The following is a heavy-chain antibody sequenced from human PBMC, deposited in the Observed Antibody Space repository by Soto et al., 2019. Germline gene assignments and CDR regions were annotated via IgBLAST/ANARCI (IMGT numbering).Heavy chain of an antibody. V-gene: IGHV4-34*01. D-gene: IGHD3-22*01. CDR1: GGSFSGYY. J-gene: IGHJ5*02. CDR3: SRGRLVVITGKWFDP. CDR2: INHSGST. Sequence: QVQLQEWGAGLLKPSETLSLTCAVYGGSFSGYYWSWIRQPPGKALEWIGEINHSGSTNYNPSLNSRVTISVDTSKNQFSLKLSSVTAAATAVYYCSRGRLVVITGKWFDPWGQGTLVTVSS.